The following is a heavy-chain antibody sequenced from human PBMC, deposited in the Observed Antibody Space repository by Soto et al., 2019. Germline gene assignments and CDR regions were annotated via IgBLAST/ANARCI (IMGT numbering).Heavy chain of an antibody. V-gene: IGHV1-3*01. CDR1: GYTFTSYA. CDR3: ARHPPRPRVFSSGCTCDY. J-gene: IGHJ4*02. D-gene: IGHD6-19*01. Sequence: ASVKVSCKASGYTFTSYAMHWVRQAPGRRLEWMGWINAGNGNTKYSQKFQGRVTITRDTSASTAYMELSSLRSEDTAVYYCARHPPRPRVFSSGCTCDYCCQGTLASAS. CDR2: INAGNGNT.